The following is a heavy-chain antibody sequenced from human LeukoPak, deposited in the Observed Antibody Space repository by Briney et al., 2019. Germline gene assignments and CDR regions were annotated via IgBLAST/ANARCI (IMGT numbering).Heavy chain of an antibody. V-gene: IGHV5-51*01. CDR1: GYSFGYSFSTYW. CDR2: IYPGDSDT. CDR3: ARFKAHSDILTGLISPYYFDY. D-gene: IGHD3-9*01. J-gene: IGHJ4*02. Sequence: GESLKISCQGSGYSFGYSFSTYWIGWVRQMPVNGLEWVGIIYPGDSDTRYSPSFQGQVTISVDTSISTAYLQWSSLKASDSAMYYCARFKAHSDILTGLISPYYFDYWGQGTLVTVSS.